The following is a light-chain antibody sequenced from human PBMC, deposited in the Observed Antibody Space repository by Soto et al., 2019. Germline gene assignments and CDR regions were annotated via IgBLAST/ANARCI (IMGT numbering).Light chain of an antibody. CDR3: QQYNNWVVT. CDR1: KGVRAE. V-gene: IGKV3-15*01. CDR2: GAS. Sequence: ELVMTQSPGTLSVPQGERATPSCRASKGVRAEFAWYQHKPGQAPRLLIYGASTRATGIPARFIGSGSETEFTLTISSLQSEDFAIYYCQQYNNWVVTFGQGTRLEI. J-gene: IGKJ5*01.